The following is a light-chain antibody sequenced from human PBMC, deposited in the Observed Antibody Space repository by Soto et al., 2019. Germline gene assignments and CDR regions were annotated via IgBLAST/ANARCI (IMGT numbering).Light chain of an antibody. Sequence: DIQMTQSPSSLSASVGDRVTITCRASKGIRNDLGRYEQKPGKAPKRLIYGASSLQSGVPSRFSGSGSGTELTLANSSLQPEDFATYYCLQHDTYRQTFGQGTKVEIK. V-gene: IGKV1-17*01. J-gene: IGKJ1*01. CDR1: KGIRND. CDR3: LQHDTYRQT. CDR2: GAS.